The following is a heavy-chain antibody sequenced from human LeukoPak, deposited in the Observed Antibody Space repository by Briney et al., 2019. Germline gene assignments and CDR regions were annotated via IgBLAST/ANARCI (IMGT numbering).Heavy chain of an antibody. Sequence: PSETLSLTCTVSGGSISSYYWSWIRQPPGKGLEWIGYIYYSGSTNYNPSLKSRVTISVDTSKNQFSLELSSVTAADTAVYYCARVIIVGAFDIWGQGTMVTVSS. CDR3: ARVIIVGAFDI. J-gene: IGHJ3*02. CDR1: GGSISSYY. CDR2: IYYSGST. V-gene: IGHV4-59*01. D-gene: IGHD2/OR15-2a*01.